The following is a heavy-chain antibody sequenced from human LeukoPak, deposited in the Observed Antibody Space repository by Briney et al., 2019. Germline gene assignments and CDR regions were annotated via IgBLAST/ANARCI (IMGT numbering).Heavy chain of an antibody. V-gene: IGHV3-23*01. Sequence: GGSLSLSCAASGFTFSSYAMSWVRQAPGKGLEWVSAISGSGGSTYYAYSVKGRFTISRDNSKNTLYLQMTRLRAEATAEYYCAKVGYSSSSGWFDPWGQGTLVTVSS. D-gene: IGHD6-6*01. J-gene: IGHJ5*02. CDR3: AKVGYSSSSGWFDP. CDR1: GFTFSSYA. CDR2: ISGSGGST.